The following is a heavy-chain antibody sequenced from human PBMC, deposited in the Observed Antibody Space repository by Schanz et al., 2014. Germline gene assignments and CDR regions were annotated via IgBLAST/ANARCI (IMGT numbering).Heavy chain of an antibody. J-gene: IGHJ4*02. CDR1: GYTFTSHG. CDR3: ARDYFVSASHYVFDH. CDR2: ITAYNGDT. V-gene: IGHV1-18*01. Sequence: VQLVQSGAAVKKPGASVKVSCKASGYTFTSHGISWVRQAPAQGLEWMGWITAYNGDTNYALKLQGRVTMTTDTSTSTIYIQLIILPSADAAVYFCARDYFVSASHYVFDHWGQGTPITVSS. D-gene: IGHD3-10*01.